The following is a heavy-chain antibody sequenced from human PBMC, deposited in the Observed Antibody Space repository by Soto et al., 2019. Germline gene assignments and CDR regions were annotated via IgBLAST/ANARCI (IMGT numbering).Heavy chain of an antibody. CDR1: GFTFSGYW. J-gene: IGHJ4*02. CDR2: INSDASST. V-gene: IGHV3-74*01. CDR3: VRDAGWSGYFDY. D-gene: IGHD6-19*01. Sequence: EMQLVESGGGLVQPGGSLRLSCAASGFTFSGYWMHWVRQAPGKGLVWVSRINSDASSTNYADFVKGRFTISRDNAKNTLYLQMNSLRAEDTAVYYCVRDAGWSGYFDYWGQGTLVTVSS.